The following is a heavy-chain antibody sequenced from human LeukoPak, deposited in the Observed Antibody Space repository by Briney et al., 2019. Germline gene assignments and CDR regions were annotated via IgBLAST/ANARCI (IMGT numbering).Heavy chain of an antibody. D-gene: IGHD3-22*01. Sequence: SETLSLTCTVSGGSISSYYWSWIRQPPGKGMEWIGYIYYSGSTNYNPSLKSRVTISVDTSKNQFSLKLSSVTAADTAVYYCASFSSGHYYWGQGTLVTVSS. J-gene: IGHJ4*02. V-gene: IGHV4-59*01. CDR3: ASFSSGHYY. CDR2: IYYSGST. CDR1: GGSISSYY.